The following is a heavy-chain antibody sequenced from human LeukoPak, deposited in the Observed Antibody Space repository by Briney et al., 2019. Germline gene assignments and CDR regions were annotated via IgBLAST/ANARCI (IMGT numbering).Heavy chain of an antibody. V-gene: IGHV3-7*01. CDR1: GFTFSNYL. J-gene: IGHJ4*02. Sequence: VGALRLSCAASGFTFSNYLMTSVPQAPRTGLECVADINADGRLKYYVHSVKGGFTILTDNAKNSLYLQIYTLRAHDTAVYYCARDHLYYEISGPRFDNWGQGTRVTVSS. D-gene: IGHD3-16*01. CDR2: INADGRLK. CDR3: ARDHLYYEISGPRFDN.